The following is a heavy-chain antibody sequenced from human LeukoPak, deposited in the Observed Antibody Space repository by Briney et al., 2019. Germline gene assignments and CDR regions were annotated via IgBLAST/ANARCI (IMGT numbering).Heavy chain of an antibody. CDR1: GGSISGYC. Sequence: SETLSLTCTVSGGSISGYCWSWIRQPPGTGLEWIGYIYYSGSTNYSPSLKSRVTMSVDTSKSQFSLKLSSVTAADTALYYCARHHYASGTHTPYYFDFWGQGTLVTVSS. J-gene: IGHJ4*02. CDR2: IYYSGST. D-gene: IGHD3-10*01. V-gene: IGHV4-59*01. CDR3: ARHHYASGTHTPYYFDF.